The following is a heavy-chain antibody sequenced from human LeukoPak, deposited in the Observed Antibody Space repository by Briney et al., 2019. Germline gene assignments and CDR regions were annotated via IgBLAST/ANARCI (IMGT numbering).Heavy chain of an antibody. CDR2: IYYSGRP. D-gene: IGHD1-14*01. Sequence: PSETLSLTCNVSGGSLSSSGYYWGWIRQPPEKGLEWIGSIYYSGRPYYNPSLKSRVTISVDTSKNQFSLRLTSMTAADTAVYYCTRDVAGTPADYWGQGTLVTVSS. CDR3: TRDVAGTPADY. CDR1: GGSLSSSGYY. J-gene: IGHJ4*02. V-gene: IGHV4-39*07.